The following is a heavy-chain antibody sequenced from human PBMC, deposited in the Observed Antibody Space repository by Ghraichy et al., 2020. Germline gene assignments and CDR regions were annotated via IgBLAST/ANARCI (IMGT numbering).Heavy chain of an antibody. Sequence: GGSLRLSCAASGFTFSIHGFYWVRQAPGKGLEYVSVIGSDGVIIYYGNSVTGRFTISRDNTKNTLYLQMSSLRAEDTAVYYCARVKGTSGHDAFDVWGQGTMVTVSS. J-gene: IGHJ3*01. CDR3: ARVKGTSGHDAFDV. CDR2: IGSDGVII. V-gene: IGHV3-64*01. CDR1: GFTFSIHG. D-gene: IGHD6-19*01.